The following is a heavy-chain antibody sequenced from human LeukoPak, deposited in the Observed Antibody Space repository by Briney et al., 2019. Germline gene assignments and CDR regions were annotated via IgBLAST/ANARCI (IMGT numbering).Heavy chain of an antibody. Sequence: GGSLGLSCAASGFTFDDYAMHWVRQAPGKGLEWVSGISWNSGSIGYADSVKGRFTISRDNAKNSLYLQMNSLRAEDTALYYCAKDTGPYYYDSSGYYRSYFDYWGQGTLVTVSS. CDR1: GFTFDDYA. D-gene: IGHD3-22*01. CDR3: AKDTGPYYYDSSGYYRSYFDY. J-gene: IGHJ4*02. CDR2: ISWNSGSI. V-gene: IGHV3-9*01.